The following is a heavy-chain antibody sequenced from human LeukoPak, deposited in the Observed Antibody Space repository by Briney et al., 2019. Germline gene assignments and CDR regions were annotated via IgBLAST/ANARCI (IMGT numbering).Heavy chain of an antibody. CDR1: GYTFTGYY. V-gene: IGHV1-46*01. J-gene: IGHJ4*02. CDR3: ARVRYCSSTICPDFDY. Sequence: ASVKVSCKASGYTFTGYYMHWVRQAPGQGLEWMGMINPSGGSTNYAQKFQGRVTMSRDTSTSTVYMELSSLRSEDTAMYYCARVRYCSSTICPDFDYWGQGTLVTVSS. D-gene: IGHD2-2*01. CDR2: INPSGGST.